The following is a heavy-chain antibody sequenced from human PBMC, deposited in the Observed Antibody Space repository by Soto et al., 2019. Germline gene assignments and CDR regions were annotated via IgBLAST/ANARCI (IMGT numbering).Heavy chain of an antibody. CDR1: GYTFTSYG. D-gene: IGHD3-22*01. CDR3: ASDGYYYDSSGYYSAEYFQH. J-gene: IGHJ1*01. Sequence: GASVKVSCKASGYTFTSYGISWVRQAPGQGLEWMGWISAYNGNTNYAQKLQGRVTMTTDTSTSTAYMELRSLRSDDTAVYYCASDGYYYDSSGYYSAEYFQHWGQGTLVTVSS. CDR2: ISAYNGNT. V-gene: IGHV1-18*01.